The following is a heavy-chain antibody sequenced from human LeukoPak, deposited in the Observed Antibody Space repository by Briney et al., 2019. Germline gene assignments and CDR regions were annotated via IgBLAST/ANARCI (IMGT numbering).Heavy chain of an antibody. D-gene: IGHD3-9*01. CDR2: IYYSGST. J-gene: IGHJ4*02. CDR1: GGSISSSSYY. V-gene: IGHV4-39*01. CDR3: ARSLTWQPEGY. Sequence: SETLSLTCTVSGGSISSSSYYWGWIRQPPGKGLEWIGSIYYSGSTYYNPSLKSRVTISVDTSKNQFSLKLSSVTAADTAVYYCARSLTWQPEGYWGQGTLVTVSS.